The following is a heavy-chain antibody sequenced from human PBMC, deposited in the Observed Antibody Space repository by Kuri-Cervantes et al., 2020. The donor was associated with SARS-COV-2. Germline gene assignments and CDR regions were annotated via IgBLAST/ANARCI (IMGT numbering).Heavy chain of an antibody. Sequence: GSLRLSCAVFGGSFSGYQWGWIRQSPGKGLEWIGEINHSGGTNYNSSLKSRVTISADTSKNQFSLKLTSVTAADTAVYYCARGLIGLVPAPVLGLGPHYYYFHMDVWGQGTTVTVSS. V-gene: IGHV4-34*01. CDR3: ARGLIGLVPAPVLGLGPHYYYFHMDV. J-gene: IGHJ6*02. CDR1: GGSFSGYQ. CDR2: INHSGGT. D-gene: IGHD2-2*01.